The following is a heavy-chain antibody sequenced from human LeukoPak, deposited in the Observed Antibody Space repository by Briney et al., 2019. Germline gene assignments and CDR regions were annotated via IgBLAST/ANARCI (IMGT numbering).Heavy chain of an antibody. CDR2: IYYSGST. J-gene: IGHJ4*02. Sequence: SETLSLTCTVSGGSISSYYWSWIRQPPGKGLEWIGYIYYSGSTNYNPSLKSRVTLSGDTSKNQFSLKLSSVTPEDTAVYYCARGAVAGVDYWGQGTLVTVSS. CDR1: GGSISSYY. CDR3: ARGAVAGVDY. D-gene: IGHD6-19*01. V-gene: IGHV4-59*12.